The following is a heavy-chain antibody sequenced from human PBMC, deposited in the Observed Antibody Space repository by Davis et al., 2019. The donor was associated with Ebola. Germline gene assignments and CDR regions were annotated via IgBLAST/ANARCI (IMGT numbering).Heavy chain of an antibody. Sequence: GESLKISCAASGFTFDDYGMSWVRQAPGKGLEWVSGINWNGGSTGYADSVKGRFTISRDNAKNSLYLQMNSLRAEDTALYHCARAFGPSGGYCSSTSCHNWFDPWGQGTLVTVSS. CDR1: GFTFDDYG. J-gene: IGHJ5*02. CDR2: INWNGGST. CDR3: ARAFGPSGGYCSSTSCHNWFDP. V-gene: IGHV3-20*01. D-gene: IGHD2-2*01.